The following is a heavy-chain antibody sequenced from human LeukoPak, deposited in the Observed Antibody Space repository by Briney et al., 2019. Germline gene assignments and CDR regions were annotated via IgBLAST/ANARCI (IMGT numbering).Heavy chain of an antibody. CDR3: ARGRLVIIISDNWFDP. CDR1: GGSISGYY. Sequence: SETLSLTCSVSGGSISGYYWSWVRQPPGQGLEWIGYIYYSGSTNYNPSLKGRVTISVDTSKSQFSLKLSSVTAADTAVYYCARGRLVIIISDNWFDPWGQGTLVTVSS. D-gene: IGHD3-10*01. V-gene: IGHV4-59*12. J-gene: IGHJ5*02. CDR2: IYYSGST.